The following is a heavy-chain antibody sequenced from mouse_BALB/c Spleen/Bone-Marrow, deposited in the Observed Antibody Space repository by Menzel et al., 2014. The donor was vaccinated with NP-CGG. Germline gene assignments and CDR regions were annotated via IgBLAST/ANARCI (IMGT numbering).Heavy chain of an antibody. D-gene: IGHD2-14*01. CDR3: ARHGVPHWDFDV. Sequence: HLVESGGDLVKPGGSLKLSCAASGFTFSSYGMSLVRQTPYESLTLVATISRGGSYAYYPDSLKGRFTISRDNAKNTLYLQMSSLKSEDRAMYYCARHGVPHWDFDVWGAGTTVTVSS. J-gene: IGHJ1*01. CDR1: GFTFSSYG. V-gene: IGHV5-6*01. CDR2: ISRGGSYA.